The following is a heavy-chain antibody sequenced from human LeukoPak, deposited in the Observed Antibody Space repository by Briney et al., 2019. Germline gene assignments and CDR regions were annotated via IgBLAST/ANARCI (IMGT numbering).Heavy chain of an antibody. CDR3: ARDPPRLYGGTYHTINGFAP. CDR2: MNPNSGNT. V-gene: IGHV1-8*03. J-gene: IGHJ5*02. CDR1: GYTFTSYD. D-gene: IGHD1-26*01. Sequence: ASVKVSCKASGYTFTSYDINWVRQATGQGLEWMGWMNPNSGNTGYAQKFQGRVTITRNTSISTAYMELSSLRSEDKAVYYCARDPPRLYGGTYHTINGFAPGAQGPRV.